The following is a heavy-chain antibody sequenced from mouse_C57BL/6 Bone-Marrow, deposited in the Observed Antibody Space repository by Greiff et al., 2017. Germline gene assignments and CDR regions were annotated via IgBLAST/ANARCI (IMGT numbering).Heavy chain of an antibody. CDR2: ISSGSSTI. CDR3: ARNNVSSFRYFDV. J-gene: IGHJ1*03. V-gene: IGHV5-17*01. CDR1: GFTFSDYG. D-gene: IGHD1-1*01. Sequence: EVQRVESGGGLVKPGGSLKLSCAASGFTFSDYGMHWVRQAPEKGLEWVAYISSGSSTIYYADTVKGRFTISRENAKNTLFLQMTSLRSEDTAMYYCARNNVSSFRYFDVWGTGTTVTVSS.